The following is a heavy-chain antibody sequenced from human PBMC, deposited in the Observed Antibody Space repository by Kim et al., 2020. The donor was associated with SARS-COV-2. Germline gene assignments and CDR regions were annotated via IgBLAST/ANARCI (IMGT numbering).Heavy chain of an antibody. D-gene: IGHD5-18*01. Sequence: SETLSLTCTVSSDSISNSDYYWGWIRQTPGRRLEWIGSIYHTGNTYYNPSLKSRVTISVDTSKNQFSLKVTSMTAADSAVFYCARHQGVGGRSYGYGPFEYWGPGTLVTVSS. CDR1: SDSISNSDYY. CDR3: ARHQGVGGRSYGYGPFEY. CDR2: IYHTGNT. V-gene: IGHV4-39*01. J-gene: IGHJ4*02.